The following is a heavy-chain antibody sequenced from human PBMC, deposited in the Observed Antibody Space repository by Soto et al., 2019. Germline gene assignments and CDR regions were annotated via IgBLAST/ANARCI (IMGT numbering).Heavy chain of an antibody. V-gene: IGHV3-7*01. CDR1: EFAFSDYY. Sequence: PGGSLRLSCAASEFAFSDYYMNWVRQAPGKGLEWVANIKEDGSEKYYVDSVKGRFTISRDNAKNSLYLQMNSLRAEDTAVYYCARGAGCSNGLCNGGPFDFWGQGTMVTVSS. J-gene: IGHJ3*01. CDR3: ARGAGCSNGLCNGGPFDF. CDR2: IKEDGSEK. D-gene: IGHD2-8*01.